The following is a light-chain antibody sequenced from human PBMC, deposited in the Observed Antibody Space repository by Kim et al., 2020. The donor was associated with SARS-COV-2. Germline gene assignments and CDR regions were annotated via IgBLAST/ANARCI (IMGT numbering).Light chain of an antibody. Sequence: SLSPEQTARITCSGDVLAKKYARWFQQKPGQAPVLVIYKDSERPSGIPERFSGSSSGTTVTLTISGAQVEDEADYYCYSAADNNYVFGTGTKVTVL. CDR1: VLAKKY. J-gene: IGLJ1*01. V-gene: IGLV3-27*01. CDR2: KDS. CDR3: YSAADNNYV.